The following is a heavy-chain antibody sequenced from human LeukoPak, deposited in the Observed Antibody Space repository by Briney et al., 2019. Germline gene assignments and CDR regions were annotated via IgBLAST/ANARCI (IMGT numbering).Heavy chain of an antibody. CDR3: AKDYCSSTSCFFFDS. V-gene: IGHV3-23*01. CDR1: GFTFSSYA. Sequence: GGSLRLSCAASGFTFSSYAMSWVRQAPGKGLEWVSAISGSGGSTYYADSVKDRFTISRDNSKNTLYLQMNSLRAEDTAVYYCAKDYCSSTSCFFFDSWGQGTLDTVSS. CDR2: ISGSGGST. D-gene: IGHD2-2*01. J-gene: IGHJ4*02.